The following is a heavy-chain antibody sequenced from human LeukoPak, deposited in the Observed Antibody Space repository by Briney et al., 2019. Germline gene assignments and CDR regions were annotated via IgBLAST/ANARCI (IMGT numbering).Heavy chain of an antibody. CDR1: GGPISSYY. V-gene: IGHV4-59*01. D-gene: IGHD3-10*01. J-gene: IGHJ4*02. CDR2: IYYSGST. Sequence: PSETLSLTCTVSGGPISSYYWSWIRQPPGKGLEWIGYIYYSGSTNYNPSLKSRVPISVDTSKNQFSLKLSSVTAADTAVYYCAREGRGSGSYTFDYWGQGTLVTVSS. CDR3: AREGRGSGSYTFDY.